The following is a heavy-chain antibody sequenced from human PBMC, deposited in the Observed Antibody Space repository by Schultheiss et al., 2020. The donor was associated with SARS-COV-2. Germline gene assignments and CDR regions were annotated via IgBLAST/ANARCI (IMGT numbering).Heavy chain of an antibody. CDR2: ISGSGGST. CDR3: ARCTIYYYYGMDV. Sequence: GGSLRLSCAASGFTFSSYAMSWVRQAPGKGLEWVSAISGSGGSTYYADSVKGRFTISRDNSKNTLYLQMNSLRAEDTAVYYCARCTIYYYYGMDVWGQGTTVTVSS. V-gene: IGHV3-23*01. J-gene: IGHJ6*02. CDR1: GFTFSSYA. D-gene: IGHD3-3*01.